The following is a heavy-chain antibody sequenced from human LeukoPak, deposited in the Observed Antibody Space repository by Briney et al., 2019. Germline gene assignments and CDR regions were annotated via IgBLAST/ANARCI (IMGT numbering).Heavy chain of an antibody. J-gene: IGHJ4*02. CDR2: ISSSSSYI. D-gene: IGHD1-26*01. CDR1: GFTFSSYS. CDR3: AKDRSIGTYYTFDH. Sequence: GGSLRLSCAASGFTFSSYSMNWVRQAPGKGLEWVSSISSSSSYIYYADSVKGRFTVSGDNSKNTVYLQMSSLTAADTAVYYCAKDRSIGTYYTFDHWGQGTLVTVSS. V-gene: IGHV3-21*04.